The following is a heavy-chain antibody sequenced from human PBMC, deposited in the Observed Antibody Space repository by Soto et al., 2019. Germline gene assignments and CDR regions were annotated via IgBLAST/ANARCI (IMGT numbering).Heavy chain of an antibody. CDR2: ISSSSSTI. CDR3: ARDAGYSYGPFDY. V-gene: IGHV3-48*02. Sequence: GGSLRLSCAASGFTFSSYWMHWVRQAPGKGLVWVSYISSSSSTIYYADSVKGRFTISRDNAKNSLYLQMNSLRDEDTAVYYCARDAGYSYGPFDYWGQGTLVTVSS. J-gene: IGHJ4*02. CDR1: GFTFSSYW. D-gene: IGHD5-18*01.